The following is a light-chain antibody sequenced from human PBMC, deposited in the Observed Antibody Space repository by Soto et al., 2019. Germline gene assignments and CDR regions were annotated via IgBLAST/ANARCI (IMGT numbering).Light chain of an antibody. CDR2: GAS. CDR1: QSVSSSY. J-gene: IGKJ2*01. CDR3: QQHGSSPYT. V-gene: IGKV3-20*01. Sequence: EIVLTQSPGTLSLSPGERATLSCRASQSVSSSYLAWYQQKPGQAPRLLIYGASSRATGIPDRFSGSGSGTDFTLTISRLEPEDFAVYYCQQHGSSPYTFGQGTKREIK.